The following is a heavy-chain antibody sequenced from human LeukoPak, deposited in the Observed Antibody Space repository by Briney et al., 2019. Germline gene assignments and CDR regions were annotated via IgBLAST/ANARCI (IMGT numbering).Heavy chain of an antibody. V-gene: IGHV3-33*01. J-gene: IGHJ4*02. CDR2: IWYDGSNK. Sequence: GRSLRLSCAASGFTFSSYGMQWVRQAPGKGLEWVAVIWYDGSNKYYAASVKGRFTIPRENSKNTPYLQMNSLRAEDTAVYYCASAGGIVFDYWGQGTLVTVSS. CDR3: ASAGGIVFDY. D-gene: IGHD2/OR15-2a*01. CDR1: GFTFSSYG.